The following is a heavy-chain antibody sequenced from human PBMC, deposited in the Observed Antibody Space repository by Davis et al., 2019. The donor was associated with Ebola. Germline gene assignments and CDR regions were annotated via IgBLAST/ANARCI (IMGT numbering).Heavy chain of an antibody. CDR2: INAGNGNT. D-gene: IGHD4-23*01. J-gene: IGHJ6*02. V-gene: IGHV1/OR15-3*02. CDR1: GYTFTGYY. CDR3: ARAGSYYGGGYYGMDV. Sequence: ASVKVSCKASGYTFTGYYMHWVRQAPGQRLEWMGWINAGNGNTKYSQKFQGRVTITRDTSASTAYMELSSLRSEDTAVYYCARAGSYYGGGYYGMDVWGQRNTVTVSS.